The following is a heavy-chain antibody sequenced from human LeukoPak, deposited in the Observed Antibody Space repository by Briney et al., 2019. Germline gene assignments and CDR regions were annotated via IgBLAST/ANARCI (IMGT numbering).Heavy chain of an antibody. J-gene: IGHJ5*02. CDR1: GFTFSSYW. V-gene: IGHV3-74*01. CDR2: INTDGSST. D-gene: IGHD2-2*01. CDR3: AREYCSSASCYRGWFDP. Sequence: HTGGSLRLSCAASGFTFSSYWMHWVRQAPGKGLVWVSRINTDGSSTSYADSVKGRFTISRDNAKNTLYLQMNSLRAEDTAVYYCAREYCSSASCYRGWFDPWGQGTLVTVSS.